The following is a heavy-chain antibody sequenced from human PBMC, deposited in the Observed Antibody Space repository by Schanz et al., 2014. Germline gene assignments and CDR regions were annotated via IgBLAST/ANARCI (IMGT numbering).Heavy chain of an antibody. CDR3: ARDLAGGGNDV. V-gene: IGHV3-30*04. CDR1: GFIFSYYT. Sequence: QVELVESGGGVVQPGRSLRLSCAASGFIFSYYTIHWVRQAPGKGLEWVAVISDDGSRRLYADFVTGRFTISRDNSKDTVYLQMNSLRAEDTAVYYCARDLAGGGNDVWGQGTLVTVSS. J-gene: IGHJ4*02. CDR2: ISDDGSRR. D-gene: IGHD2-15*01.